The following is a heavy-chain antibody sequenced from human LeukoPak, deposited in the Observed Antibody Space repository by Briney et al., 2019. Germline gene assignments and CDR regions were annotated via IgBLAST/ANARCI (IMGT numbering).Heavy chain of an antibody. CDR3: AREIITMVRGVIPYYYYYYMDV. CDR2: TYYRSKWYN. V-gene: IGHV6-1*01. Sequence: SQTLSLTCAISGDSVSSNSAAWNWTRQSPSRGLEWLGRTYYRSKWYNDYAVSVKSRITINPDTSKNQFSLPLNSVTPEDTAVYYCAREIITMVRGVIPYYYYYYMDVWGKGTTVTVSS. D-gene: IGHD3-10*01. CDR1: GDSVSSNSAA. J-gene: IGHJ6*03.